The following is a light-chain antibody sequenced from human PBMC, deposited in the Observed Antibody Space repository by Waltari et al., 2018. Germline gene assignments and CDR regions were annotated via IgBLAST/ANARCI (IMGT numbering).Light chain of an antibody. CDR3: QQYDNLPIT. V-gene: IGKV1-33*01. Sequence: DIQMTQSPSSLSASVGDRVTITCQASQDISKYLNWYQQKPGKAPKLPIYDASNLETGVPSRFSGSGSGTDFTFTISSLQPEDIATYYCQQYDNLPITFGQGTRLEIK. CDR1: QDISKY. J-gene: IGKJ5*01. CDR2: DAS.